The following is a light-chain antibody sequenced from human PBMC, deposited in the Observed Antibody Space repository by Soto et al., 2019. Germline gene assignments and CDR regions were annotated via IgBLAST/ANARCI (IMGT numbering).Light chain of an antibody. J-gene: IGKJ2*01. Sequence: DIVMTQSPDSLAVSLGERATINCKSSQSVLYSSNKKNYLAWYRQKPGQPPKLLIYWASIRESGVPDRISGSGSGTDFTLTISSLQAEDVAVYYCQQYYSTPPYTFGQGTKLEIK. CDR2: WAS. CDR3: QQYYSTPPYT. CDR1: QSVLYSSNKKNY. V-gene: IGKV4-1*01.